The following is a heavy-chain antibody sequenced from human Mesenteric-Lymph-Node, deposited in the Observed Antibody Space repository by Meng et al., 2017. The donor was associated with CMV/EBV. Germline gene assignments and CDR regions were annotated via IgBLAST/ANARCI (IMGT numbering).Heavy chain of an antibody. CDR2: ISYDGSNK. D-gene: IGHD3-3*01. J-gene: IGHJ5*02. CDR1: GFTFSSYA. V-gene: IGHV3-30-3*01. CDR3: AKGATGYFDFRFDP. Sequence: GESLKISCAASGFTFSSYAMHWVRQAPGKGLEWVAVISYDGSNKYYADSVKGRFTISRDNSKNTLYLQMNNLRVEDTAVYHCAKGATGYFDFRFDPWGPGTLVTVSS.